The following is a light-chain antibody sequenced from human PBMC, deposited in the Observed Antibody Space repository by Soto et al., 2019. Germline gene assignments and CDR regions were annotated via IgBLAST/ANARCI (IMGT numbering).Light chain of an antibody. CDR2: GGS. Sequence: EIVLTQSPGTLSLSPGEGATLSCRAIQSIRGIYLAWYQQKPGQAPRLVIYGGSRRATGIPDRFSGSGSGTDFTLTISRLEPEDFAVYYCQQYGSAPEGTFGQGTKVDIK. V-gene: IGKV3-20*01. CDR3: QQYGSAPEGT. J-gene: IGKJ1*01. CDR1: QSIRGIY.